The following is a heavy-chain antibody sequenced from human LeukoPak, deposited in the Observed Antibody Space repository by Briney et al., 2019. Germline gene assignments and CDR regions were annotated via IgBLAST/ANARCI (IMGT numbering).Heavy chain of an antibody. CDR3: ARDNGYNYGNYFDY. CDR2: IYYSGST. D-gene: IGHD5-24*01. J-gene: IGHJ4*02. CDR1: GVSIRSYY. Sequence: PSETLSLTCTVSGVSIRSYYWSWIRQPPGKGQEWIGYIYYSGSTYYNPSLKSRVTISVDTSKNQFSLKLSSVTAADTAVYYCARDNGYNYGNYFDYWGQGTLVTVSS. V-gene: IGHV4-59*01.